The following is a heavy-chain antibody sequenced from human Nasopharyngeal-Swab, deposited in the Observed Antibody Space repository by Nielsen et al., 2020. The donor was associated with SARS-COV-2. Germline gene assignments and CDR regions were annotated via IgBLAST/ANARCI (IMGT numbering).Heavy chain of an antibody. D-gene: IGHD3-3*01. Sequence: GESLKISCAASGFTFSSYAMSWVRQAPGKGLEWVSAISGSGGSTYYADSVKGRFTISRDNSKNTLYLKMNSLRAEDTAVYYCAKILAVGWFLGGYFDYWGQGTLVTVSS. CDR2: ISGSGGST. J-gene: IGHJ4*02. V-gene: IGHV3-23*01. CDR3: AKILAVGWFLGGYFDY. CDR1: GFTFSSYA.